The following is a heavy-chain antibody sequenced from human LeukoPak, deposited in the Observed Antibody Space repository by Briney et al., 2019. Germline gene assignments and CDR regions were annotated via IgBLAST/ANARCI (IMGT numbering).Heavy chain of an antibody. D-gene: IGHD6-19*01. CDR2: ISGSGGST. Sequence: GGSLRLSCAASGFTFSSYAMSWVRQAPGQGLEWVSAISGSGGSTYYADSVKGRFTISRDNSKNTLYLQMNSLRAEDTAVYYCAKEGSSGWYSALGYWGQGTLVTVSS. CDR3: AKEGSSGWYSALGY. J-gene: IGHJ4*02. V-gene: IGHV3-23*01. CDR1: GFTFSSYA.